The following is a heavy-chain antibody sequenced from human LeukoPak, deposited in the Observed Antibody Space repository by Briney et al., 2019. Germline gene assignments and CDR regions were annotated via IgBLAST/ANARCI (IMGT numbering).Heavy chain of an antibody. D-gene: IGHD6-13*01. CDR3: AREHSSSWYGDY. V-gene: IGHV3-74*01. Sequence: GGSLRLSCAASGFTFSSYWMHWVRHAPGKGLVWVSRINTDGSSTSYADSVKGRFTISRDNAKNTLYLQMNSLRAEDTAVYYCAREHSSSWYGDYWGQGTLVTVSS. CDR1: GFTFSSYW. J-gene: IGHJ4*02. CDR2: INTDGSST.